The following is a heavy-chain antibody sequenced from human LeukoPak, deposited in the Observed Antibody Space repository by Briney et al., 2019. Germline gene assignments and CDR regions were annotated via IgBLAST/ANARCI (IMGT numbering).Heavy chain of an antibody. Sequence: PGGSLRLSYAASGFTFNYYAMSWVRQAPGKGLEWVSTISDSGDSTYYADSVKGRFTISRDNAKNSLYLQMNSLRAEDTAVYYCASYCSGGSCYYFDYWGQGTLVTVSS. D-gene: IGHD2-15*01. CDR1: GFTFNYYA. V-gene: IGHV3-23*01. CDR3: ASYCSGGSCYYFDY. CDR2: ISDSGDST. J-gene: IGHJ4*02.